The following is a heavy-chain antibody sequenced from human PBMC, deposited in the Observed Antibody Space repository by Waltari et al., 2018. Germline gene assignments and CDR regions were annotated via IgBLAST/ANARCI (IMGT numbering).Heavy chain of an antibody. CDR3: ASGLGYMDY. CDR1: GFTFSRYG. CDR2: IWYDGSNK. V-gene: IGHV3-33*01. D-gene: IGHD1-1*01. J-gene: IGHJ4*02. Sequence: QVQLVESGGSVVQPGRSLRLSCAASGFTFSRYGMHGVRQAPGKGLEWVAVIWYDGSNKYYADSVKGRLTISRDNSKNTLYLQMNSLRAEDTAVYYCASGLGYMDYWGQGTLVTVSS.